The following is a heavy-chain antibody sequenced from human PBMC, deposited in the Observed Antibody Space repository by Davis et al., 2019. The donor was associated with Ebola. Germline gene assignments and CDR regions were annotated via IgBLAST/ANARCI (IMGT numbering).Heavy chain of an antibody. Sequence: MPSETLSLTCAVYGGSFSGYYWSWIRQPPGKGLEWIGEINHSGSTNYNPSLKSRVTISVDTSKNQFSLKLSSVTAADTAVYYCARDEGPAAMRDNWFDPWGQGTLVTVSS. CDR3: ARDEGPAAMRDNWFDP. CDR1: GGSFSGYY. V-gene: IGHV4-34*01. J-gene: IGHJ5*02. D-gene: IGHD2-2*01. CDR2: INHSGST.